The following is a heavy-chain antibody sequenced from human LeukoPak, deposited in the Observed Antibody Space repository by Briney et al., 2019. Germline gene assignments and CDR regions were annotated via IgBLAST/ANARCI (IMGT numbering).Heavy chain of an antibody. Sequence: SETLSLTCTVSGGSISDYYWTWIRQSPGTGLEWIGYMDYSGSTAYNPSLKSRVTISIDTSKKQFSLELSSVTAADTAIYFCARRKRGSGSPFDYWGQGTLVTVSS. D-gene: IGHD6-19*01. CDR1: GGSISDYY. V-gene: IGHV4-59*08. CDR3: ARRKRGSGSPFDY. CDR2: MDYSGST. J-gene: IGHJ4*02.